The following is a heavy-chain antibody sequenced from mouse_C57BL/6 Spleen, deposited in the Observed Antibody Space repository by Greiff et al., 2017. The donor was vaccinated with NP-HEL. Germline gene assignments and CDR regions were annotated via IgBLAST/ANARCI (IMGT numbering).Heavy chain of an antibody. CDR1: GYTFTSYW. CDR3: AKGAPIYYGNSFPY. D-gene: IGHD2-1*01. V-gene: IGHV1-64*01. J-gene: IGHJ3*01. Sequence: QVQLKQPGAELVKPGASVKLSCKASGYTFTSYWMHWVKQRPGQGLEWIGMIHPNSGSTNYNEKFKSKATLTVDKSSSTAYMQLSSLTSEDSAVYYCAKGAPIYYGNSFPYWGQGTLVTVSA. CDR2: IHPNSGST.